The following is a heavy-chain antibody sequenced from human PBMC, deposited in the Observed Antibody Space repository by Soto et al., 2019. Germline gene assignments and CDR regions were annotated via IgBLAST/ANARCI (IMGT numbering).Heavy chain of an antibody. Sequence: QVQLVQSGAEVKKPGSSVKVSCTASGGTFSDYAFSWVRQAPGQGLEWMGGIIPMFSSSSFAQKFQGRLTLTADDSTSTAYMSLSSLGSADTAMYYCAKDIGFQQHLFVFDLWGPGTLVTVSS. CDR2: IIPMFSSS. D-gene: IGHD3-10*02. CDR3: AKDIGFQQHLFVFDL. V-gene: IGHV1-69*01. J-gene: IGHJ4*02. CDR1: GGTFSDYA.